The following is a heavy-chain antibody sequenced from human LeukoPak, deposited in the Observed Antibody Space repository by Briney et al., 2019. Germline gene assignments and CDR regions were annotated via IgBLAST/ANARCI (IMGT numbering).Heavy chain of an antibody. CDR3: ARFVRSKLGGSYSEFDP. J-gene: IGHJ5*02. Sequence: SETLSLTCTVYGGSISSSSYYWGWIRQPPGKGLEWIGSIYYSGSTYYNPSLKSRVTISVDTSKNQFSLKLSSVTAADTAVYYCARFVRSKLGGSYSEFDPWGQGTLVTVSS. CDR2: IYYSGST. CDR1: GGSISSSSYY. D-gene: IGHD1-26*01. V-gene: IGHV4-39*07.